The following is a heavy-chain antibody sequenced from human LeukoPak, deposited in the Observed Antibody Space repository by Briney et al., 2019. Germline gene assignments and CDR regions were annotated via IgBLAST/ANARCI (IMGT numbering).Heavy chain of an antibody. CDR3: ASTRVYYDSSGYPDYFDY. J-gene: IGHJ4*02. Sequence: SETLSLTCTVSGGSISSYYWSWIRQPPGKGLEWIGYIYYSGSTYYNPSLKSRVTISVDTSKNQFSLKLSSVTAADTAVYYCASTRVYYDSSGYPDYFDYWGQGTLVTVSS. V-gene: IGHV4-59*06. D-gene: IGHD3-22*01. CDR1: GGSISSYY. CDR2: IYYSGST.